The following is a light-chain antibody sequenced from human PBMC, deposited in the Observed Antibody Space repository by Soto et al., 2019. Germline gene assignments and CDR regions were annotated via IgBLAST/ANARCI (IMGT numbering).Light chain of an antibody. J-gene: IGLJ1*01. Sequence: QSVLTQPPSPSGSPGQSVTIPCTGTSSDVGAYDHVSWYQQHPGKAPKLMIYEVTKRPAGVPDRFSGSKSGNTASLTVSGLQAEDEADYYCSSDAGNYNYVFGTGTKVTVL. V-gene: IGLV2-8*01. CDR2: EVT. CDR3: SSDAGNYNYV. CDR1: SSDVGAYDH.